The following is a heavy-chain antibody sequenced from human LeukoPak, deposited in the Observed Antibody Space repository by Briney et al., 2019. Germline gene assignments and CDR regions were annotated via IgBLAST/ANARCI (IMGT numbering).Heavy chain of an antibody. D-gene: IGHD6-19*01. CDR1: GGSISSYH. J-gene: IGHJ6*02. CDR2: IYTSGST. V-gene: IGHV4-4*07. Sequence: SETLSLTCTVSGGSISSYHWSWIRQPAGKGLEWIGRIYTSGSTNYNPSLKSRVTMSVDTSKNQFSLKLSSVTAADTAVYYCAARIAVAGPKYYYYYYGMDVWGQGTTVTVSS. CDR3: AARIAVAGPKYYYYYYGMDV.